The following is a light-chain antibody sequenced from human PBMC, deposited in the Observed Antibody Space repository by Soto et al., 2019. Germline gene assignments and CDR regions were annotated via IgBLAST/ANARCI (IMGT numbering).Light chain of an antibody. CDR1: NSDVGGYNY. J-gene: IGLJ2*01. CDR2: EVS. Sequence: QSALTQPASVSGSPGQSITISCTGTNSDVGGYNYVSWYQQHPGKAPKLMIYEVSNRPSGVSNRFSGSKSGNTASLTISGLQAEDAADYYCSSYTSTSTLEVFGGGTKLTVL. V-gene: IGLV2-14*01. CDR3: SSYTSTSTLEV.